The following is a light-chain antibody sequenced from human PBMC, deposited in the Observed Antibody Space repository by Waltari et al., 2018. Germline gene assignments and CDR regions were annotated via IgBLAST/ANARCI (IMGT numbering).Light chain of an antibody. J-gene: IGKJ1*01. V-gene: IGKV4-1*01. CDR3: QHYYATPPDGKT. CDR1: QRVLNSSNNKNY. CDR2: WAS. Sequence: DIVMTQSPDSLAVSLGERATINCKSSQRVLNSSNNKNYLAWYQQKPGQPPKLLIYWASTRESGVPDRFSGSGSGTDFTLTISSLQAEDVAVYYCQHYYATPPDGKTFGQGTKVEIK.